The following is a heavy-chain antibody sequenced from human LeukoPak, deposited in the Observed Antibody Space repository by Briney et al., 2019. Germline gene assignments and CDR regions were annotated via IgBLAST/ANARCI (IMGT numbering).Heavy chain of an antibody. Sequence: GGSLRLSCAASGFTFSTYGMDWVRQAPGKGLEWVAVISEDGSMKYYGDSVKGRFTISRDNSKNTLYLQMNSLRAEDTAVYYCARAKLAVVVITESTNYWGQGTLVTVSS. V-gene: IGHV3-30*03. CDR2: ISEDGSMK. CDR1: GFTFSTYG. D-gene: IGHD3-22*01. J-gene: IGHJ4*02. CDR3: ARAKLAVVVITESTNY.